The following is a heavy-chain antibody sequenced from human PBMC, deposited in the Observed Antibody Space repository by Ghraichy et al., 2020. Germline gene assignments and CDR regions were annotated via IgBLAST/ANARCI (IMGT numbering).Heavy chain of an antibody. V-gene: IGHV4-34*01. CDR2: INHSGST. CDR1: GGSFSGYY. CDR3: ARGPISGPADY. D-gene: IGHD2-15*01. Sequence: SQTLSLTCAVYGGSFSGYYWSWIRQPPGKGLEWIGEINHSGSTNYNPSLKSRVTISVDTSKNQFSLKLSSVTAADTAVYYCARGPISGPADYWGQGTLVTVSS. J-gene: IGHJ4*02.